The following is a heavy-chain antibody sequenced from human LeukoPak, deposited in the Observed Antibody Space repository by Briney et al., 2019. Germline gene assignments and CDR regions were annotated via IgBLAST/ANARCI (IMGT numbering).Heavy chain of an antibody. D-gene: IGHD6-19*01. CDR2: ISAYNGNT. CDR1: GYTFTSYG. V-gene: IGHV1-18*01. Sequence: GASVKVSCKASGYTFTSYGISWVRQAPGQGLERRGWISAYNGNTNSAQKLQGRVTMTTDTSTSTAYTELRSLRSDDTAVYYCARGSFGSGWSDAFDIWGQGTMVTVSS. J-gene: IGHJ3*02. CDR3: ARGSFGSGWSDAFDI.